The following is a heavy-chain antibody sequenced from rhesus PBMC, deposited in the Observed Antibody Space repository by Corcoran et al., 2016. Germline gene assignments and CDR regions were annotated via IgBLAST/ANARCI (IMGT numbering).Heavy chain of an antibody. CDR1: GFSISTSGMG. CDR2: TYWDDDK. D-gene: IGHD2-21*01. V-gene: IGHV2-174*01. J-gene: IGHJ4*01. CDR3: ARRGCTGSGCYDY. Sequence: QVTLKESGPALVKPTQTLTLTCTFPGFSISTSGMGVGWIRQPPGKALEWLALTYWDDDKDYSTSLKSRLTISKDTSKNQVVLTMTNMAPVDTATYYCARRGCTGSGCYDYWGQGVLVTVSS.